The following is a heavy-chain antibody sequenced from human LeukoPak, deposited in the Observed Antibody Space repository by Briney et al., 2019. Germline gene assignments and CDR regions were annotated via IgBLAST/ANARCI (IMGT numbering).Heavy chain of an antibody. J-gene: IGHJ6*03. V-gene: IGHV4-59*01. D-gene: IGHD2-2*01. Sequence: PSETLSLTCTVSGGSISSYYWSWLRQPPGKGLEGLGYIYYSGSNNYYPFLKSRVTISVDTSKNQFSLKLSSVTAADTAVYYCATSWGGYCSSTSCYPYYMDGWGKGTTGTVSS. CDR3: ATSWGGYCSSTSCYPYYMDG. CDR1: GGSISSYY. CDR2: IYYSGSN.